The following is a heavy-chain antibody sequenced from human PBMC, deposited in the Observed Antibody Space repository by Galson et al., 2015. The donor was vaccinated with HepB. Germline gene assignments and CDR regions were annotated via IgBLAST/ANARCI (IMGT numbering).Heavy chain of an antibody. CDR2: ISSSSSYI. CDR1: GFTFSSYS. D-gene: IGHD4-17*01. CDR3: ARAYGDYGLGGDY. J-gene: IGHJ4*02. Sequence: SLRLSCAASGFTFSSYSMNWVRQAPGKGLEWVSSISSSSSYIYYADSVKGRFTISRDNAKNSLYLQMNSLRAEDTAVYYCARAYGDYGLGGDYWGQGTLVTVSS. V-gene: IGHV3-21*01.